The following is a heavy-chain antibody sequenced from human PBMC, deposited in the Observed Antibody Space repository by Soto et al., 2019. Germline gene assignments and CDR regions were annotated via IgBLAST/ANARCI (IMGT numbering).Heavy chain of an antibody. J-gene: IGHJ5*02. D-gene: IGHD6-13*01. Sequence: KTSETLSLTCTVSGGSISSGGYYWSWIRQHPGKGLEWIGYIYYSGSTYYNPSLKSRVTISVDTSKNQFSLKLSSVAAADTAVYYCARTEQLAAAGGWFDPWGQGTLVTVSS. CDR2: IYYSGST. CDR1: GGSISSGGYY. CDR3: ARTEQLAAAGGWFDP. V-gene: IGHV4-31*03.